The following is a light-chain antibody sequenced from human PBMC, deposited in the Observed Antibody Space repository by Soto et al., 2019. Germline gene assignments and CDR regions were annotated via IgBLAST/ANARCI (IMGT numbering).Light chain of an antibody. Sequence: DIQMTQSPSSLSASVGDRVTITCRASESIARHLNWYQQKPGKAPKLLIYAASSLQNRVPSRFRGGGSWTDFTLTISNLQPEDFATYYCQQTYSTLSITFGQGTRLEIK. CDR3: QQTYSTLSIT. V-gene: IGKV1-39*01. CDR1: ESIARH. J-gene: IGKJ5*01. CDR2: AAS.